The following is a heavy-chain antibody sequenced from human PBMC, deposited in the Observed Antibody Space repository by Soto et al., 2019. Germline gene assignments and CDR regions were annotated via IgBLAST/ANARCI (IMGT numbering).Heavy chain of an antibody. CDR1: GVSISSDGYS. D-gene: IGHD2-2*01. Sequence: SETLSLTCAASGVSISSDGYSWSWIRQPPGKGLEWIGYIYRTGSTYYNPALKSRVTISVDRSKNQFSLKLSSVTAADTAVYYCARGGGSRTSQSMDVWGQGTTVTVSS. CDR2: IYRTGST. V-gene: IGHV4-30-2*01. CDR3: ARGGGSRTSQSMDV. J-gene: IGHJ6*02.